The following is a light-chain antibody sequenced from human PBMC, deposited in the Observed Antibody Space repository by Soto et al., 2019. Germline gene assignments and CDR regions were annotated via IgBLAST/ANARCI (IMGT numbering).Light chain of an antibody. J-gene: IGKJ5*01. CDR3: QQYEYLHT. CDR2: DAS. CDR1: QSIYSL. V-gene: IGKV1-5*01. Sequence: IQVTQSPFTLSASVGDRVTITFRASQSIYSLLAWYQQKPGKAPKLLIYDASNLEAGVPSRFRGSGSGKEFTFTISRLPPDDIATYYRQQYEYLHTFGQGTRLENK.